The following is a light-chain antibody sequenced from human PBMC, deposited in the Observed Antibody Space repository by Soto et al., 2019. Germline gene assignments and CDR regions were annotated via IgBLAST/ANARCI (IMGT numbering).Light chain of an antibody. CDR1: QSVSTSY. CDR2: AAS. CDR3: QQHGSSPYMYT. J-gene: IGKJ2*01. Sequence: EIFLTQSPGTLSLSPGDSATLSCRTSQSVSTSYLAWYQQKRGQAPRLLIYAASSRATGIPDRFSGSGSGADFALTISRLEPEDSAVYYCQQHGSSPYMYTFGQGTNLEI. V-gene: IGKV3-20*01.